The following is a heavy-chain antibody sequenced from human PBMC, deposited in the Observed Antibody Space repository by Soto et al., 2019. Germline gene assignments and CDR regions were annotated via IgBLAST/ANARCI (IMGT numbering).Heavy chain of an antibody. J-gene: IGHJ4*02. V-gene: IGHV4-4*07. CDR1: GGSISSYH. Sequence: SETLSLTCTVSGGSISSYHWSWIRQSAGKGLEWIGRIYTSGNTHYNPSLKSRVTVSIDTSKNQFFLTVNSVTAADSAVYYCARASGDNWHYEAYWGQATTVTVSS. D-gene: IGHD1-7*01. CDR3: ARASGDNWHYEAY. CDR2: IYTSGNT.